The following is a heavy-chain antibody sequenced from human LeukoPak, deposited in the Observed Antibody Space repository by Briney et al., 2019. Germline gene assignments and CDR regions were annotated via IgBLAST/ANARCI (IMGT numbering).Heavy chain of an antibody. J-gene: IGHJ6*03. CDR1: GFTFSSYS. V-gene: IGHV3-48*01. D-gene: IGHD6-19*01. CDR2: ISSSSSTI. CDR3: ARDRNVAGNMDV. Sequence: GGSLTLSCAASGFTFSSYSMNWLRQAPGKGLEWVSYISSSSSTIYYADSVKGRFTISRDNAKNSLYLQMNSLRAEDTAVYYCARDRNVAGNMDVWGKGTTVTVSS.